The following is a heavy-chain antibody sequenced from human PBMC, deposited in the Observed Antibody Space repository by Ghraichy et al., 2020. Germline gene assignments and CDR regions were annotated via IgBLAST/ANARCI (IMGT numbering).Heavy chain of an antibody. V-gene: IGHV5-51*01. Sequence: GSLNISCKGSGYSFSNYWLGWVRQMPGKGLEWMGIIYPGDSDTSYSPSFQGQVTISADKSINTAYLQWSNLKASDTATYYCARRFGADTNYFDHWGQGTLVTVSS. CDR3: ARRFGADTNYFDH. J-gene: IGHJ4*02. CDR1: GYSFSNYW. D-gene: IGHD3-10*01. CDR2: IYPGDSDT.